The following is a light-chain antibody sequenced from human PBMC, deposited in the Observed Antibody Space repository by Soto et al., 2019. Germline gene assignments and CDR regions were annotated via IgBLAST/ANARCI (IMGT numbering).Light chain of an antibody. J-gene: IGLJ2*01. CDR2: GNI. V-gene: IGLV1-40*01. CDR3: QSYDSGLSGSYVV. CDR1: SSNIGAGYD. Sequence: QAVVTQPPSVSGAPGQRVTISCTGSSSNIGAGYDVHWYQQLPGTAPKLLIYGNINRPSGVPDRFSGSKSGTSASLAITGLQAEDEADYYCQSYDSGLSGSYVVFGGGTKLTVL.